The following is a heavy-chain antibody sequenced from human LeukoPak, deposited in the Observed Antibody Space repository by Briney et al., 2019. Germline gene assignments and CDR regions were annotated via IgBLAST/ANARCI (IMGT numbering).Heavy chain of an antibody. CDR2: IKSNTDGGTT. J-gene: IGHJ4*02. Sequence: GGSLRLSCAASGFTFSNAWMSWVRQAPGKGLEWVARIKSNTDGGTTEYAAPVKGRFTISRDDSKNTLFLQMNSLKTEDTAVYYCPTDVGSDSGGYYDFDHWGQGTLVTVSS. D-gene: IGHD3-22*01. CDR3: PTDVGSDSGGYYDFDH. V-gene: IGHV3-15*01. CDR1: GFTFSNAW.